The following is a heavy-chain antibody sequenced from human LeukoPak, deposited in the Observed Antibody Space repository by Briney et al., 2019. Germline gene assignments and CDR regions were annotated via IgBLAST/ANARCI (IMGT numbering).Heavy chain of an antibody. CDR2: IYSGGST. D-gene: IGHD1-1*01. CDR3: ARDRVNWNDVGGLFDY. CDR1: GFTVSSNY. Sequence: QPGGSLRLSCAASGFTVSSNYMSWVRQAPGKGLEWVSLIYSGGSTSYADSVKGRFTFSRDNSKNTLYLQMNSLRAEDTAVYYCARDRVNWNDVGGLFDYWGQGTLVTVSS. V-gene: IGHV3-53*01. J-gene: IGHJ4*02.